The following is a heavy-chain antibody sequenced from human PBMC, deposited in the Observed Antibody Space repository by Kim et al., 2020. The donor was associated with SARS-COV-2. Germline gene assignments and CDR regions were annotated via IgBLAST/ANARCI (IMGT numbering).Heavy chain of an antibody. Sequence: SETLSLTCTVSGGSISSSSYYWVWIRQPTGKGLEWIGSIYDSGSTYYNPSLKIRVTISVDTSKNQLSLKLSSVTAAATAVYCCARTYSSGWSFYYGMDV. D-gene: IGHD6-19*01. CDR2: IYDSGST. CDR1: GGSISSSSYY. V-gene: IGHV4-39*01. J-gene: IGHJ6*01. CDR3: ARTYSSGWSFYYGMDV.